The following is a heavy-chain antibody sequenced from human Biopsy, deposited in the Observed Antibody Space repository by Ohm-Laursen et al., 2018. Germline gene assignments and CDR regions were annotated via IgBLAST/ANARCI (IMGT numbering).Heavy chain of an antibody. J-gene: IGHJ1*01. CDR1: GGSISNYF. CDR3: ARGSNEYGGLYFPH. CDR2: ISHTGYT. V-gene: IGHV4-59*07. Sequence: SDTLSLTCAVSGGSISNYFWTWIRQPPGKGLEWIGHISHTGYTSYKSSLKSQVTISLDTSRKHFSLRLTSLAAADTAVYYCARGSNEYGGLYFPHWGQGTLVTVSP. D-gene: IGHD4-23*01.